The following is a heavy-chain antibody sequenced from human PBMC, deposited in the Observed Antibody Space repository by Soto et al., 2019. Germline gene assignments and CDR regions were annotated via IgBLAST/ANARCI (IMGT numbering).Heavy chain of an antibody. J-gene: IGHJ4*02. CDR1: GYSFATYG. CDR2: ISAHNGDT. Sequence: QVQLVQSGAEVKKPGASVKVSCKASGYSFATYGFSWVRQAPGQVLECVGWISAHNGDTHYSQKFQGRVTLTTDTSTNTGYMELRSLTSDDTAVYFCATEPIYYNDGSGYYPLGHWGQGTLVTVSS. V-gene: IGHV1-18*04. CDR3: ATEPIYYNDGSGYYPLGH. D-gene: IGHD3-22*01.